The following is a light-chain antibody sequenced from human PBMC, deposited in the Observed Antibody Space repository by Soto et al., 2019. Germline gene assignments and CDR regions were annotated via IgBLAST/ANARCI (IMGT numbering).Light chain of an antibody. V-gene: IGKV1-5*03. J-gene: IGKJ5*01. CDR2: KAS. CDR1: QRINSW. CDR3: QQYDTYPQIA. Sequence: DIQMTQSPSTLSAYIGETVTITCRASQRINSWLAWYRQKPGQAPRLLIYKASILESGVPSRFSGRGAGTEFTLTISNLQPDDFATYYCQQYDTYPQIAFGQGTRLEIQ.